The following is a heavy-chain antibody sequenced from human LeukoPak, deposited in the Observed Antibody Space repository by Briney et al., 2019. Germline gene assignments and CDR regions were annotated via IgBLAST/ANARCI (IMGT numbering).Heavy chain of an antibody. Sequence: ASVKVSCKASGYTFTSYYMHWVRQAPGQGLEGMGIINPSGGSTSYAQKFRGRVTMTRDTSTSTVYMELSSLRSEDTAVYYCARGDGSGYSYGTLDYWGQGTLVTVSS. V-gene: IGHV1-46*01. CDR3: ARGDGSGYSYGTLDY. D-gene: IGHD5-18*01. J-gene: IGHJ4*02. CDR1: GYTFTSYY. CDR2: INPSGGST.